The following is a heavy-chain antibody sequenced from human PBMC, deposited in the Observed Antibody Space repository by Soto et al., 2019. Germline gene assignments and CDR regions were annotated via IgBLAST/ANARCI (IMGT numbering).Heavy chain of an antibody. D-gene: IGHD2-15*01. CDR1: GGTFSSYA. V-gene: IGHV1-69*01. CDR2: IIPIIGTA. CDR3: AREGVDCSGGSCYRNWFDP. Sequence: QVQLVQSGAEVKKPGSSVKVSCKASGGTFSSYAISWERQAPGQGLEWMGGIIPIIGTANYAQKFQGRVTITADESTSTAYMELSSLRSEDTAVYYCAREGVDCSGGSCYRNWFDPWGQGTLVTVSS. J-gene: IGHJ5*02.